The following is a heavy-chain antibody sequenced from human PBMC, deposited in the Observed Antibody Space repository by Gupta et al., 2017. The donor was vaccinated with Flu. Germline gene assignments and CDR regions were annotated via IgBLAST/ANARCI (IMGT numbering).Heavy chain of an antibody. CDR2: IIPKFDTP. J-gene: IGHJ6*02. CDR1: GATFSSHA. V-gene: IGHV1-69*06. Sequence: QVQLVQSGAEVKKPGSSVKISCKVSGATFSSHAINWVRQAPGQGLEWMGGIIPKFDTPNDAEKFQGRVTISADKSTSTVYMELSNLRSEDTAVYYCARDYDGTGTYYYYYFGMDVWGQGTTVTVSS. CDR3: ARDYDGTGTYYYYYFGMDV. D-gene: IGHD2-8*02.